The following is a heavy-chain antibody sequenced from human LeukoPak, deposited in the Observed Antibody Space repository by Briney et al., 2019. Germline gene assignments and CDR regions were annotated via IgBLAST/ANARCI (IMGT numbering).Heavy chain of an antibody. Sequence: GGSLRLSCAASGFTFSNYAMSCVRQAPGKGREWVSAINDSGGSTYYADSVKGRFTISRDNSKNTLYLKMNSLRAADTAVYYCAKPAISSRGWYYDYWGQGTLVTVSS. V-gene: IGHV3-23*01. J-gene: IGHJ4*02. CDR1: GFTFSNYA. CDR3: AKPAISSRGWYYDY. CDR2: INDSGGST. D-gene: IGHD6-19*01.